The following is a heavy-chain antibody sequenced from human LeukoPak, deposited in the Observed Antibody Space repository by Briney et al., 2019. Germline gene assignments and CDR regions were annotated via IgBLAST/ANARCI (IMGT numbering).Heavy chain of an antibody. D-gene: IGHD6-19*01. J-gene: IGHJ4*02. V-gene: IGHV3-23*01. CDR1: GFTFTNSW. CDR2: ISGSGGTT. CDR3: AKGGSGWYKYDC. Sequence: GGSLRLSCAASGFTFTNSWMAWVRQAPGKGLEWVSAISGSGGTTYYADSVKGRFTISRDNSKNTLYLQMDGLRAEDTAVYYCAKGGSGWYKYDCWGQGTLVSVSS.